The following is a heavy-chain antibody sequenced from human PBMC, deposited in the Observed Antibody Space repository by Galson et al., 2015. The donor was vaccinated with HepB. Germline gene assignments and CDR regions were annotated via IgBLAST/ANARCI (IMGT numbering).Heavy chain of an antibody. CDR1: GFTFSSYA. CDR3: AKAQTQNYYYYGMDV. V-gene: IGHV3-23*01. J-gene: IGHJ6*02. CDR2: ISGSGGST. Sequence: SLRLSCAASGFTFSSYAMSWVRQAPGKGLEWVSAISGSGGSTYYADSVKGRFTISRDNSKNTLYLQMNSLRAEDTAVYYCAKAQTQNYYYYGMDVWGQGTTVTVSS.